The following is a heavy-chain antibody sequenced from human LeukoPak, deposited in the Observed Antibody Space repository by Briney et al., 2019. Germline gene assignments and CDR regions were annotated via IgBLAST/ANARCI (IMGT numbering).Heavy chain of an antibody. CDR3: ARVSSRRLPPTYSYDRRNYFDY. Sequence: PSETLSLTCAVYGGSFSGYYWSWIRQPPGKGLEWIGEINHSGSTNYNPSLKSRVTISVDTSKNQFSLRLSSVTAADTAVYYCARVSSRRLPPTYSYDRRNYFDYWGQGTLVTVSS. J-gene: IGHJ4*02. V-gene: IGHV4-34*01. CDR1: GGSFSGYY. CDR2: INHSGST. D-gene: IGHD3-22*01.